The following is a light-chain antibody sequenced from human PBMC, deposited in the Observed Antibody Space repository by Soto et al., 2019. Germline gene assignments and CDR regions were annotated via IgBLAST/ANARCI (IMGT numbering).Light chain of an antibody. CDR2: EVN. J-gene: IGLJ1*01. CDR1: SSDVGGYNY. CDR3: KSYEGSNIYV. Sequence: QSALTQPPSASGSPGQSVTISCTGTSSDVGGYNYVSWYQQHPGKAPKPMIYEVNKRPSGVPDRFSGSKSGNTASLTVSGLQAEDEADYYCKSYEGSNIYVFGTGTKLTVL. V-gene: IGLV2-8*01.